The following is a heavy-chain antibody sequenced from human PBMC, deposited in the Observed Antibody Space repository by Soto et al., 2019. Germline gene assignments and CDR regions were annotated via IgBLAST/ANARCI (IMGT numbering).Heavy chain of an antibody. CDR3: ARDFGHGYYLDY. D-gene: IGHD3-3*01. CDR2: ITDSSDTV. V-gene: IGHV3-48*02. Sequence: QPGGSLRLSCVASGFSFSNYNMNWVRQAPGKGLEWVSYITDSSDTVHYADSVRGRFTISRDNAESSLYLQMNSLRDEDTAVYFCARDFGHGYYLDYWGRGTLVTV. CDR1: GFSFSNYN. J-gene: IGHJ4*02.